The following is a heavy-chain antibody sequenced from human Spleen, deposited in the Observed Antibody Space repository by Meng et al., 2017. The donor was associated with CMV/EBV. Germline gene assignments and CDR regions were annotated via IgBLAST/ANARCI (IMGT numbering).Heavy chain of an antibody. CDR3: ARMYSSSSGVDY. D-gene: IGHD6-6*01. V-gene: IGHV1-2*02. CDR1: GYTFTGYY. CDR2: INPHNGGS. J-gene: IGHJ4*02. Sequence: KVSCKASGYTFTGYYLHWVRQAPEQGLEWMGWINPHNGGSNSAQKFQDRVTMTRDTSISTAYMELGSLRSDDTAVYYCARMYSSSSGVDYWGQGTLVTVSS.